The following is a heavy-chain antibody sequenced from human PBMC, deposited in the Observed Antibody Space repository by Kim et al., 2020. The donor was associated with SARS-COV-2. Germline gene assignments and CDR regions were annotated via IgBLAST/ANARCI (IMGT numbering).Heavy chain of an antibody. Sequence: SETLSLTCTVSGGSISSGSYYWSWIRQPAGKGLEWIGRIYTSGSTNYNPSLKSRVTISVDTSKNQFSLKLSSVTAADTAVYYCARSLLWSGYRFDIWGQGTMVTVSS. J-gene: IGHJ3*02. CDR2: IYTSGST. CDR3: ARSLLWSGYRFDI. V-gene: IGHV4-61*02. D-gene: IGHD3-3*01. CDR1: GGSISSGSYY.